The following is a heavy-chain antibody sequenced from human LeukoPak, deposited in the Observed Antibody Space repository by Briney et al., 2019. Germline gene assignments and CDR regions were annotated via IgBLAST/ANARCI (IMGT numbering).Heavy chain of an antibody. V-gene: IGHV4-59*01. J-gene: IGHJ4*02. CDR2: IYYSGST. Sequence: SETLSLTCTVSGGSISSYYWSWIRQPPGKGLEWIGYIYYSGSTNYNPSLKSRVTISVGTSKNQFSLKLSSVTAADTAVYYCARAGYSSGWLDYWGQGTLVTVSS. CDR3: ARAGYSSGWLDY. D-gene: IGHD6-19*01. CDR1: GGSISSYY.